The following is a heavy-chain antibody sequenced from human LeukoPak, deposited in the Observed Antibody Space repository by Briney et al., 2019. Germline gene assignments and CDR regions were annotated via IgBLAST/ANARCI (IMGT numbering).Heavy chain of an antibody. J-gene: IGHJ3*02. Sequence: SVKVSCKASGGTFSSYAISWVRQAPGQGLEWMGGIIPIFGTANYAQKFRGRVTITADESTSTAYMELSSLRSKDTAVYYCATGCSGGSCYSLEPTDAFDIWGQGTMVTVSS. CDR1: GGTFSSYA. D-gene: IGHD2-15*01. CDR3: ATGCSGGSCYSLEPTDAFDI. CDR2: IIPIFGTA. V-gene: IGHV1-69*13.